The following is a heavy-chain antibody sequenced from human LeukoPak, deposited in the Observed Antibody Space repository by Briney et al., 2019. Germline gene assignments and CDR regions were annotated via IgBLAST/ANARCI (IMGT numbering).Heavy chain of an antibody. CDR1: GFTFSRYW. V-gene: IGHV3-7*03. CDR2: IKQDGSEK. J-gene: IGHJ4*02. Sequence: PGGSLRLSCAASGFTFSRYWMSWVRQAPGKGLEWVANIKQDGSEKYYVDSVKGRFTISRDNAKNSLYLQMNSLRAEDTAVYYCARDPVSDYWGQGTLVTVSS. CDR3: ARDPVSDY.